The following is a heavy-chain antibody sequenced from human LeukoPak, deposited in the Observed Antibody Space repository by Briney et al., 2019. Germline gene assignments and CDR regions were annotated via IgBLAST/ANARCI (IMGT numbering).Heavy chain of an antibody. Sequence: GRYLRLYCAASGFTFSSYAMHWVRQAPGKGLEWVAVISYDGSNKYYADSVKGRFTISRDNSKNTLYLQLNSLRAEDTAVYYCARGNYYDRAYNWFDPWGQGTLVTVTS. CDR2: ISYDGSNK. D-gene: IGHD3-22*01. CDR3: ARGNYYDRAYNWFDP. CDR1: GFTFSSYA. J-gene: IGHJ5*02. V-gene: IGHV3-30*04.